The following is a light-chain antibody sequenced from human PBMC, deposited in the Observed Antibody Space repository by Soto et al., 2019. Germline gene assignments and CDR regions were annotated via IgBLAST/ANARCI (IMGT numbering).Light chain of an antibody. V-gene: IGKV1-5*03. CDR1: QSISGW. Sequence: DIQMPQSPSPLSASVGDSVTITCRASQSISGWLAWYQQKPGKAPKLLIYKTSTLDSGVPTRFSGSGSGTEFTLTISSMQPDDFATYYCHQYHSFFNYTFGQGTKLDIK. CDR3: HQYHSFFNYT. J-gene: IGKJ2*01. CDR2: KTS.